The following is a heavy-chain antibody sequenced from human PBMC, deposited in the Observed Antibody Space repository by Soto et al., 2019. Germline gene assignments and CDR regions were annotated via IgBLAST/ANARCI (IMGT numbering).Heavy chain of an antibody. CDR3: ARDGLTAFGMIPPWDVDV. CDR1: GYIFTRYY. D-gene: IGHD3-3*01. Sequence: GASVKVSCKASGYIFTRYYMHWVRQAPGQGLGWMGIINPSGGSTSYAQKFQGRVTMTRDTSTRTVYMELSRLTAADTAIYYCARDGLTAFGMIPPWDVDVWGQGTTVTVSS. V-gene: IGHV1-46*01. CDR2: INPSGGST. J-gene: IGHJ6*02.